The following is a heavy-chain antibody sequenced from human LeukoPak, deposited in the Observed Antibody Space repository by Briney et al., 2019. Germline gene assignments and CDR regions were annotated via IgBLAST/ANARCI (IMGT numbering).Heavy chain of an antibody. Sequence: PSETLSLTCTVSGGSISSYYWSWIRQPPGKGLEWIGYIYYSGSTNYSPSLKSRVTISVDTSKNQFSLKLSSVTAADTAVYYCARQGGGFWYFDLWGRGTLVTVSS. CDR1: GGSISSYY. D-gene: IGHD6-25*01. J-gene: IGHJ2*01. CDR2: IYYSGST. V-gene: IGHV4-59*08. CDR3: ARQGGGFWYFDL.